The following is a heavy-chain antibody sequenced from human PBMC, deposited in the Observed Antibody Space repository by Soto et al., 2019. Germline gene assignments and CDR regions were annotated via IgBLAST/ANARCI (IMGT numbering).Heavy chain of an antibody. CDR1: GGSISSCY. V-gene: IGHV4-59*08. D-gene: IGHD2-15*01. Sequence: PSETLSLTCTVSGGSISSCYGSWIRQHPGKGLEWIGYIYYSGSTNYNPSLKSRVTISVDTSKNQFSLKLSSVTAADTAVYYCARHAYCSGGSCYSGYYYYYGMDVWGQGTTVTVSS. CDR2: IYYSGST. CDR3: ARHAYCSGGSCYSGYYYYYGMDV. J-gene: IGHJ6*02.